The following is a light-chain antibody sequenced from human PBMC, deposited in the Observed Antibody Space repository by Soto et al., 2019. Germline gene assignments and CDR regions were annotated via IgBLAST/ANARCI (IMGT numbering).Light chain of an antibody. CDR1: SSDVGGYNY. Sequence: QSALTQPRSVSGSPGQSVTISCTGTSSDVGGYNYVSWYQQHPGKAPKLMIYDVSKRPSGVPDRFSGSKSGNTASLTISGLQAEDEADYYCCSYVGSYTVGFGGGTKVTVL. CDR2: DVS. CDR3: CSYVGSYTVG. V-gene: IGLV2-11*01. J-gene: IGLJ2*01.